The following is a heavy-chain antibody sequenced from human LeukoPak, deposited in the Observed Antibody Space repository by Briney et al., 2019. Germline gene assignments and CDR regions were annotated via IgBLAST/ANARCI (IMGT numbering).Heavy chain of an antibody. Sequence: PSETLSLTCTVSGGSISSYYWSWIRQPPGKGLEWIGYIYYSGSTNYNPSLKSRLTISVDMSKNQFSLNLRSVTAADTAVYYCARGYGSGTYYTNYYYYLDVWGKGTTVTISS. D-gene: IGHD3-10*01. CDR1: GGSISSYY. CDR2: IYYSGST. J-gene: IGHJ6*03. V-gene: IGHV4-59*01. CDR3: ARGYGSGTYYTNYYYYLDV.